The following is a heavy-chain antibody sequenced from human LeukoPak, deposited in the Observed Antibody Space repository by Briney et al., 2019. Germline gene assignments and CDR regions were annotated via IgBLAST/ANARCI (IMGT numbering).Heavy chain of an antibody. J-gene: IGHJ5*02. CDR1: GYTFTSYG. Sequence: ASVKVSCKASGYTFTSYGISWVRQAPGQGLEWMGWISAYNGNTNYAQKLQGRVTMTTDTSTSTAYMELRSLRSDDTAVYYCARDLGAYMVRANWFDPWGQGTLVTVSS. CDR2: ISAYNGNT. CDR3: ARDLGAYMVRANWFDP. D-gene: IGHD3-10*01. V-gene: IGHV1-18*01.